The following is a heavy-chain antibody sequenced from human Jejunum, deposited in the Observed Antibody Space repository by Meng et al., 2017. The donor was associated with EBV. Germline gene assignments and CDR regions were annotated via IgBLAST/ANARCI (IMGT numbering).Heavy chain of an antibody. J-gene: IGHJ4*02. CDR2: IYYSGSA. V-gene: IGHV4-30-2*01. Sequence: LRESRHGWCHPFESLTPTRSVLGVPTAGVGSSWSLIRQAPGKGLQWIGYIYYSGSAFYNPSLKSRVTLSVDRSKNQFSLNISSVTAADTAVYYCARGAYFDYWGQGTLVTVSS. CDR3: ARGAYFDY. CDR1: GVPTAGVGSS.